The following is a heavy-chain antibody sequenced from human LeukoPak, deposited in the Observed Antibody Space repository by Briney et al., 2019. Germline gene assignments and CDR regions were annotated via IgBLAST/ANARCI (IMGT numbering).Heavy chain of an antibody. Sequence: PSETLSLTCTVSGGSISRYYWSWIQQPPGKGLEWIGYIYTSGSTNYNPSLKSRVTISVDTSKNQFSLKLSSVTAADTAVYYCARLDQWLEYWGHGTLVTVSS. J-gene: IGHJ4*01. CDR2: IYTSGST. CDR3: ARLDQWLEY. D-gene: IGHD6-19*01. CDR1: GGSISRYY. V-gene: IGHV4-4*09.